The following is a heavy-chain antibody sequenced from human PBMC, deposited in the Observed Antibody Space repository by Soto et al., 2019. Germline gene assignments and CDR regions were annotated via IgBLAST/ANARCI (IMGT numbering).Heavy chain of an antibody. CDR1: GGSISSTNW. J-gene: IGHJ4*02. CDR3: ARHIAVPTTRGFDY. Sequence: QVQLQESGPGLVKPSGTLSLTCAVSGGSISSTNWWSWVRQPPGEGLEWIGEIYHSGTTNYNPSLVSRVTISMDTSKNQLSLRLGSVTAADTAVYFCARHIAVPTTRGFDYWGQGTLVTVSS. CDR2: IYHSGTT. D-gene: IGHD2-15*01. V-gene: IGHV4-4*02.